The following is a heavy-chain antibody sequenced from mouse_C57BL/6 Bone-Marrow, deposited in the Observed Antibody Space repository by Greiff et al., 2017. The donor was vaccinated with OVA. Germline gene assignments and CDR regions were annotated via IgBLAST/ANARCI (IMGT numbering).Heavy chain of an antibody. CDR1: GYTFTSYW. D-gene: IGHD3-1*01. CDR2: IYPSDSET. V-gene: IGHV1-61*01. CDR3: ARSGGSPWYCEV. J-gene: IGHJ1*03. Sequence: QVQLKQPGAELVRPGSSVKLSCKASGYTFTSYWMDWVKQRPGQGLEWIGNIYPSDSETHYNQKFKDKATLTVDKSSSTAYMQLSSLTSEDSGVYYGARSGGSPWYCEVGGTGTTVTVSS.